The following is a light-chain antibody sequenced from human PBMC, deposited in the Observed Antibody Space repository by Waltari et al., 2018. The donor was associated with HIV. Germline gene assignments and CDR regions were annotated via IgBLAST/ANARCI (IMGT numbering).Light chain of an antibody. J-gene: IGLJ2*01. CDR2: DDR. CDR1: NIAATKS. V-gene: IGLV3-21*02. CDR3: QVWDGRGDPVI. Sequence: SYVLTQPPSVSVAPGQTARITCGGNNIAATKSVHWYRLNPGQAPVVGIYDDRDRPAGIPYRFSGSSSGDTATLTSSRAEAGDEADYYCQVWDGRGDPVIFGGGTKLAVV.